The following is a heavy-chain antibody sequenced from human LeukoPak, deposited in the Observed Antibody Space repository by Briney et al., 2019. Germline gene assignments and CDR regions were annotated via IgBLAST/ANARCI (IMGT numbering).Heavy chain of an antibody. J-gene: IGHJ5*02. CDR3: ARHVLYSYGPQWWFDP. D-gene: IGHD5-18*01. CDR1: GYSFTNYR. Sequence: GESLKISCKGSGYSFTNYRISWVRHMPGRGLEWMGWIDASDSYTNYSPSFQGHVTISADKSSSTAYLQWSSVKASDTGIYYCARHVLYSYGPQWWFDPWGQGTLVTVSS. V-gene: IGHV5-10-1*01. CDR2: IDASDSYT.